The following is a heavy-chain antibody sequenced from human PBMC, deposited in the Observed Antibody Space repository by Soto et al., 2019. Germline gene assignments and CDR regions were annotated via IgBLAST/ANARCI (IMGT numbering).Heavy chain of an antibody. D-gene: IGHD3-22*01. CDR1: GFTFRSYP. V-gene: IGHV3-30-3*01. J-gene: IGHJ4*02. CDR3: ARANDQYDDSNYYIVFDF. CDR2: ISYDGNNK. Sequence: QVQLVESGGGVVQPGRSLRLSCAASGFTFRSYPMHWVRQVPGRGLEWVALISYDGNNKNYADSVKGRFTISRDNSKNTLSLQMNSLRAEDTAVYYCARANDQYDDSNYYIVFDFWGQGTRVTVSS.